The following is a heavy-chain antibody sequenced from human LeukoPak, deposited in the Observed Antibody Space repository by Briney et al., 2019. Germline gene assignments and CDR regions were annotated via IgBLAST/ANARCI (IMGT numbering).Heavy chain of an antibody. D-gene: IGHD5-18*01. J-gene: IGHJ6*03. Sequence: GASVKVSCKASGYTFTSYDINWVRQATGQGREWMGWMNPNSGNTGYAQKFQGRVTMTRNTSISTAYMELSSLRSEDTAVYYCARGANVDKATVGYYYYMDVWGKGTTVTVSS. CDR2: MNPNSGNT. V-gene: IGHV1-8*01. CDR1: GYTFTSYD. CDR3: ARGANVDKATVGYYYYMDV.